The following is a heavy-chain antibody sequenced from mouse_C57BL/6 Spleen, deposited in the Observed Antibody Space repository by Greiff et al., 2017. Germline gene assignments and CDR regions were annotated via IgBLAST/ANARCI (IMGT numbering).Heavy chain of an antibody. CDR3: ARGGGYLSFDY. CDR1: GYTFTSYW. Sequence: VKLMESGAELVKPGASVKLSCKASGYTFTSYWMQWVKQRPGQGLEWIGEIDPSDSYTNYNQKFKGKATLTVDTSSSTAYMQLSSLTSEDSAVYYCARGGGYLSFDYWGQGTTLTVSS. J-gene: IGHJ2*01. V-gene: IGHV1-50*01. CDR2: IDPSDSYT. D-gene: IGHD2-2*01.